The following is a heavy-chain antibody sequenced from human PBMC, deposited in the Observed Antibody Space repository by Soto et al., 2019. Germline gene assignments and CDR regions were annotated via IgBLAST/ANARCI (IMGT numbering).Heavy chain of an antibody. CDR3: ARDGRGDGYNIDHFDY. D-gene: IGHD2-21*01. CDR1: GGTLSSYA. Sequence: QVQLVQSGAEVKNPGSSVKVSCKASGGTLSSYALSWLRQAPGQGLEWMGGTIPIFGTAHYAQKFQRRVTITADASTSTAYMKLSSLRSEDTAVYYCARDGRGDGYNIDHFDYCGQGTLVTVSS. J-gene: IGHJ4*02. V-gene: IGHV1-69*01. CDR2: TIPIFGTA.